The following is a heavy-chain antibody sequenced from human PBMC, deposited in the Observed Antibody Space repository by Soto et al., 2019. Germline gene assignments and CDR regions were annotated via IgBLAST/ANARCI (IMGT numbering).Heavy chain of an antibody. CDR3: AKEDSSSWHYYYGMDV. CDR2: ISYDGSNK. D-gene: IGHD6-13*01. Sequence: QVQLVESGGGVVQPGRSLRLSCAASGFTFSSYGMNWVRQAPGRGLVRVAVISYDGSNKYYADSVKGRFTISRDSSKNMLYLQRNSLRAEDTAVYYCAKEDSSSWHYYYGMDVWGQGTTVTVSS. J-gene: IGHJ6*02. CDR1: GFTFSSYG. V-gene: IGHV3-30*18.